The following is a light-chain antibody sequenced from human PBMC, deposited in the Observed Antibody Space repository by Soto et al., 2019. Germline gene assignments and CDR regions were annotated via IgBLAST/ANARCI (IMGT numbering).Light chain of an antibody. V-gene: IGKV1-9*01. Sequence: IWMTQSPSLLSASTGDRVTITCRASQVISSYLAWYQQKPGRAPKLLIYAASTLQSGVPSRFSGSGSGTEFTLTITSLQPEDFATYYCQQLNSFPITFGQGTRLEIK. CDR3: QQLNSFPIT. CDR1: QVISSY. CDR2: AAS. J-gene: IGKJ5*01.